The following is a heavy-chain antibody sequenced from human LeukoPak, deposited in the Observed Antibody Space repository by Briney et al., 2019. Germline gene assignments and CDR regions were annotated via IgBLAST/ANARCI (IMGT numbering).Heavy chain of an antibody. CDR3: AKDRRLGDFPYYYYYMDV. J-gene: IGHJ6*03. D-gene: IGHD1-26*01. Sequence: GSLRLSCAASGFMFSSYGMHWVRQAPGKGLEWLTVISYDGSNEYYADSVKGRFTISRDTSKNKVYLQMNSLRAEDTAVYYCAKDRRLGDFPYYYYYMDVWGKGTTVTVSS. CDR2: ISYDGSNE. V-gene: IGHV3-30*18. CDR1: GFMFSSYG.